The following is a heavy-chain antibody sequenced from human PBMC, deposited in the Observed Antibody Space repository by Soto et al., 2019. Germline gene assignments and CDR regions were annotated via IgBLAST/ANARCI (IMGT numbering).Heavy chain of an antibody. CDR2: INSDGSST. V-gene: IGHV3-74*01. CDR3: ARVNYGDYGGVYDY. D-gene: IGHD4-17*01. J-gene: IGHJ4*02. CDR1: GFTVSSYL. Sequence: GGSLRLSCAASGFTVSSYLMHWVRQAPGKGLVWVSRINSDGSSTSFADSVKGRFTISRDNAKNTLYLQMNSLRAEDTAVYYCARVNYGDYGGVYDYWGQGTRVTVAS.